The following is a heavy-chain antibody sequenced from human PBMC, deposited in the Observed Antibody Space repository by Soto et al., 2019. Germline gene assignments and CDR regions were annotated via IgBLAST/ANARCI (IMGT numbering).Heavy chain of an antibody. CDR2: IYPGDSDT. D-gene: IGHD2-2*01. CDR1: GYSFTSYW. CDR3: ARHNIAEDIIVAETRYYSGLDV. V-gene: IGHV5-51*01. J-gene: IGHJ6*02. Sequence: EVQLVQSGAEVKKPGESLKISCKGSGYSFTSYWIGWVRQMPGKGLEWMGIIYPGDSDTRYSPSFQGHVTISADKSVSTAYLQWSSLTASDTAMYYCARHNIAEDIIVAETRYYSGLDVWGQGTTVTVSS.